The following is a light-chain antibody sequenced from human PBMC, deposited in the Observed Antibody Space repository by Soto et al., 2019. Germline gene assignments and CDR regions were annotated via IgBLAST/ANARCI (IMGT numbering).Light chain of an antibody. CDR1: SSDVGGYNY. CDR2: EVT. Sequence: QSALTQPPSASGSPGQSVTISCTGTSSDVGGYNYVSWYQQHPGKAPKLMIYEVTKRPSGVPDRFSGSKSGNMASLTVSGLLAEDEADYYCSSHAGIINVLFGGGTKLTVL. V-gene: IGLV2-8*01. CDR3: SSHAGIINVL. J-gene: IGLJ3*02.